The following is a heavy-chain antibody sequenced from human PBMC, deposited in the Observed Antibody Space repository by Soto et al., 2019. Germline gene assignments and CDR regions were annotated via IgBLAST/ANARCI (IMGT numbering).Heavy chain of an antibody. V-gene: IGHV3-30-3*01. Sequence: PGGSLRLSCAASGFTFSSYDMHWLRHAPGKGLEWVALISYDGSDKDYADSVKGRFTISRDNSRNTLFLQMNSLRAEDTAVYYCARDYYKYYDSSGYYRSPAYWGQGTLVTVSS. J-gene: IGHJ4*02. CDR2: ISYDGSDK. D-gene: IGHD3-22*01. CDR3: ARDYYKYYDSSGYYRSPAY. CDR1: GFTFSSYD.